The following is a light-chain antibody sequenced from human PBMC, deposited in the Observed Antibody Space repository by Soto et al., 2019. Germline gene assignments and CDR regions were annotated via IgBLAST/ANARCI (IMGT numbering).Light chain of an antibody. CDR2: EVN. J-gene: IGLJ1*01. CDR1: SSDIGRYNY. CDR3: TSCITANTRCV. V-gene: IGLV2-14*01. Sequence: QSALTQPASVSGSPGQSITISCTGTSSDIGRYNYVSWFQQHPGKVPKLVIFEVNYRPSGVSDRFSGSKSGNTASLTITGLQAQDAADYYCTSCITANTRCVFGSGTKGTV.